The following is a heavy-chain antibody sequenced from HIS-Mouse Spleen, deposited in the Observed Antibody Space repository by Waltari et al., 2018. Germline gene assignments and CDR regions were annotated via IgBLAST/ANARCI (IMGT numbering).Heavy chain of an antibody. V-gene: IGHV3-30*18. D-gene: IGHD1-26*01. CDR2: ISYDGSNK. CDR1: GFPFSRYG. CDR3: AKDTSGSYSDY. Sequence: QVQLVESGGGVVQPGRSLRLSCAASGFPFSRYGMHWVRQAPGKGLEWVAVISYDGSNKYYADSVKGRFTISRDNSKNTLYLQMNSLRAEDTAVYYCAKDTSGSYSDYWGQGTLVTVSS. J-gene: IGHJ4*02.